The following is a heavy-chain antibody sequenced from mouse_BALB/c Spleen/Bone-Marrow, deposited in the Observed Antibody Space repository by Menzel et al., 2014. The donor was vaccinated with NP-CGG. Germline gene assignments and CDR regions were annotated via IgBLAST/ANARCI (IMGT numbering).Heavy chain of an antibody. CDR1: GYTFTTYT. V-gene: IGHV1-4*01. CDR2: INPSSDYT. Sequence: QVQLQQPGAELARPGASVKMSCRASGYTFTTYTVHWVKRRPGQGLEWIGYINPSSDYTNYNQKFKDKATLTADKSSSTAYMQLSSLTSEDSAVYYCARRGVYDYPWFVYWGQGTLVTVSA. D-gene: IGHD2-4*01. J-gene: IGHJ3*01. CDR3: ARRGVYDYPWFVY.